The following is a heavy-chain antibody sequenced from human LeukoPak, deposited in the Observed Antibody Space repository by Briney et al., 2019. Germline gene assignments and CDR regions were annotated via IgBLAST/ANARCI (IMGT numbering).Heavy chain of an antibody. V-gene: IGHV4-59*11. CDR2: FYYSGST. Sequence: SETLSLTCTVSGGSISSHYWSWIRQPPGKGLEWIGYFYYSGSTDSNPSLKSRVAMSLDTSKNQFSLKLNSVTAADTAVYYCARLGILTGYSYFDSWGQGTLVTVSS. J-gene: IGHJ4*02. D-gene: IGHD3-9*01. CDR1: GGSISSHY. CDR3: ARLGILTGYSYFDS.